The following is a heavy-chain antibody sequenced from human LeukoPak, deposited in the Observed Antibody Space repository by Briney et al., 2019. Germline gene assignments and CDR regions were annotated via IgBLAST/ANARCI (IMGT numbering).Heavy chain of an antibody. CDR1: GYTFTDYY. J-gene: IGHJ4*02. CDR2: VDPEDGET. CDR3: ATSRKHCSSTSCYVVDY. D-gene: IGHD2-2*01. Sequence: ASVKVSCKVSGYTFTDYYMHWVQQAPGKGLEWMGLVDPEDGETIYAEKFQGRVTITADTSTDTAYMELSSLRSEDTAVYYCATSRKHCSSTSCYVVDYWGQGTPVTVSS. V-gene: IGHV1-69-2*01.